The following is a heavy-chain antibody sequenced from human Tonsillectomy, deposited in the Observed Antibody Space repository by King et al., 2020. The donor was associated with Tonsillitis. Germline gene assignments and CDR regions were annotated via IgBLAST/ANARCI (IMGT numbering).Heavy chain of an antibody. Sequence: VQLVESGGGVVQPGRSLTLSCAASGFTFGVYGMHCVRQAPGKGLEWVAVISYDGRNKYYADSVKGRFTISRDDSENTLYLEMNSLRAEDTAVYYCATELDRSGYSFVTDNWGQGTLVTVSS. D-gene: IGHD3-22*01. J-gene: IGHJ4*02. V-gene: IGHV3-30*03. CDR3: ATELDRSGYSFVTDN. CDR2: ISYDGRNK. CDR1: GFTFGVYG.